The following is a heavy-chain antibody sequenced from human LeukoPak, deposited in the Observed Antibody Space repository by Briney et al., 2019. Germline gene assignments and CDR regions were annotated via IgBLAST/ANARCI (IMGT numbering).Heavy chain of an antibody. D-gene: IGHD3-9*01. J-gene: IGHJ4*02. V-gene: IGHV3-30*18. CDR2: ISYDGSNK. CDR1: GFTFSSYG. CDR3: AKTSHPPNYDILTGYYMASPPDY. Sequence: SGGSLRLPCAASGFTFSSYGMHWVRQAPGKGLEWVAVISYDGSNKYYADSVKGRFTISRDNSKNTLYLQMNSLRAEDTAVYYCAKTSHPPNYDILTGYYMASPPDYWGQGTLVTVSS.